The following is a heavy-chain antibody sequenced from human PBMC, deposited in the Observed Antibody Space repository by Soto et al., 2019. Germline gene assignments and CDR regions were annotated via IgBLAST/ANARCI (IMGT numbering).Heavy chain of an antibody. CDR2: IYYIGST. CDR3: ARERLTYYDDRSAYLFAY. Sequence: QVQLQESGPGLVKPSQTLSLTCTVSGGSISSSGYYWSWIRQHPGKGLEWIGNIYYIGSTYYNPSLKSRLTISADTSKNQFSLKLSSVTAADTAVYSCARERLTYYDDRSAYLFAYWGQGTLVTVSS. V-gene: IGHV4-31*03. D-gene: IGHD3-22*01. J-gene: IGHJ4*02. CDR1: GGSISSSGYY.